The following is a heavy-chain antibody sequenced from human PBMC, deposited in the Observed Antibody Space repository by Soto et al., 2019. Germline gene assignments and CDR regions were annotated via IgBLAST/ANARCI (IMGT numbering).Heavy chain of an antibody. Sequence: QVQLVESGAEVKKPGAPGKGSCKASGLTFLSLDIQRVRQATGQGLEWMGWMNPNPGDTGYAQKFQGRVTMTRNTSINTANLELSSLRSDDTAVYFCARGDGYIFDYWGQGTLVTVSS. D-gene: IGHD5-12*01. CDR3: ARGDGYIFDY. V-gene: IGHV1-8*01. J-gene: IGHJ4*02. CDR1: GLTFLSLD. CDR2: MNPNPGDT.